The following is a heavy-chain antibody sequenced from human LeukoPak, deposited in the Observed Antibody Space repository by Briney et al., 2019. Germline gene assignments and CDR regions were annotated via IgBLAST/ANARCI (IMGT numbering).Heavy chain of an antibody. Sequence: ASVKVSCKPSGYTFTGYYIHWVRQAPGQGVEWMGWINPNSGGTNYAQKLQGRVTITRDTSISTAYMELSRLRSDDTAVYYCATQYCSGGSCYPYFDYWGQGTLVTVSS. CDR2: INPNSGGT. CDR3: ATQYCSGGSCYPYFDY. J-gene: IGHJ4*02. CDR1: GYTFTGYY. D-gene: IGHD2-15*01. V-gene: IGHV1-2*02.